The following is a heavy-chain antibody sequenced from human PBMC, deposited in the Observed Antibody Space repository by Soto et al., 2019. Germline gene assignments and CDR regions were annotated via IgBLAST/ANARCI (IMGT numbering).Heavy chain of an antibody. J-gene: IGHJ3*02. CDR2: IIPIFGTA. D-gene: IGHD6-19*01. CDR3: ARDIQPNGIAVAGDAFDI. Sequence: SVKVSCKASGGTFSSYAISWVRQAPGQGLEWMGGIIPIFGTANYAQKFQGRVTITADESTSTAYMELSSLRSEDTAVYYCARDIQPNGIAVAGDAFDIWGQGTMVTVSS. V-gene: IGHV1-69*13. CDR1: GGTFSSYA.